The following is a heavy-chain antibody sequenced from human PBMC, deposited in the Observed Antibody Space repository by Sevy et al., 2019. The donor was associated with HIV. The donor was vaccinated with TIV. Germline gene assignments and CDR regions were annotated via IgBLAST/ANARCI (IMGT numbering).Heavy chain of an antibody. CDR3: AGRGYCSSSSCYYGEKWFDP. CDR2: IYYSGST. CDR1: GGSISSSSYY. J-gene: IGHJ5*02. V-gene: IGHV4-39*01. Sequence: SETLSLTCTVSGGSISSSSYYWGWIRQPPGKGLEWIGSIYYSGSTYYNPSLKSRVTISVERSKNQCSLKLGSVTAADTAVYYCAGRGYCSSSSCYYGEKWFDPWGQGTLVTVSS. D-gene: IGHD2-2*01.